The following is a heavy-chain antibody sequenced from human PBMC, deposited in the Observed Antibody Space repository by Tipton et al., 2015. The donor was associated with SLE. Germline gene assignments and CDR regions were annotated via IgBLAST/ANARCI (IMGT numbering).Heavy chain of an antibody. CDR3: SRLARYDPGGYYTIGLDP. J-gene: IGHJ5*02. Sequence: TLSLTCTVSGDSISSSNYYWGWIRQPPGKGLEWIGAIYRTATTYYNPSLKSRVTMSVDTSKNELSLKLTSVTAADTAVYFCSRLARYDPGGYYTIGLDPWGQGTRVTVSS. D-gene: IGHD3-22*01. CDR2: IYRTATT. CDR1: GDSISSSNYY. V-gene: IGHV4-39*01.